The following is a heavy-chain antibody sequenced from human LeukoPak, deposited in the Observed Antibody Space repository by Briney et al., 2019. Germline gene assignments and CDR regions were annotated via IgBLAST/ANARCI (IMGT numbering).Heavy chain of an antibody. Sequence: PGGSLRLSCAASGFTFSSYEMNWVRQAPGKGLEWVSYISSSGSTIYYADSVKGRFTISRDNAKNSLYLQMNSLRAEDTALYYCARGLTFMTTVTTSTTIRASGAEYWGQGTLVTVTS. J-gene: IGHJ4*02. CDR2: ISSSGSTI. CDR3: ARGLTFMTTVTTSTTIRASGAEY. D-gene: IGHD4-17*01. V-gene: IGHV3-48*03. CDR1: GFTFSSYE.